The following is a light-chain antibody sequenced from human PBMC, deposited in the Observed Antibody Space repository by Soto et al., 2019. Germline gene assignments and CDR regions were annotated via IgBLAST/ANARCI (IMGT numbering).Light chain of an antibody. J-gene: IGKJ1*01. CDR2: DAS. CDR3: KQYGSSPRT. CDR1: QSVSSSY. Sequence: EILLTQSPATLSLSPGERATLSCGASQSVSSSYVAWYQQKPGLAPRLLIYDASRRATGIPDRFRGSGSGTDSTLTISRLEPEVFAVYYCKQYGSSPRTSGQGPRVETK. V-gene: IGKV3D-20*01.